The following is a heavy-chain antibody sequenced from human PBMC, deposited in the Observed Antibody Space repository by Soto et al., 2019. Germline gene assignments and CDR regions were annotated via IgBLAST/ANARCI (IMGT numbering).Heavy chain of an antibody. CDR3: ASANYDSSGNSGRPLFDY. Sequence: QVQLVQSGAEVKKPGSSVKVSCKASGGTFSSYAISWVRQAPGQGLEWMGRIIPIFGTANYAQKFQGRVTITADKSTSTAYMELSSLRSEDTAVYYCASANYDSSGNSGRPLFDYWGQGTLVTVSS. CDR1: GGTFSSYA. V-gene: IGHV1-69*06. CDR2: IIPIFGTA. D-gene: IGHD3-22*01. J-gene: IGHJ4*02.